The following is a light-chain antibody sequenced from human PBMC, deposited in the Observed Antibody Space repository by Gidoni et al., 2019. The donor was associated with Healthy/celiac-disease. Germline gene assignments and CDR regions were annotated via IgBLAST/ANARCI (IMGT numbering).Light chain of an antibody. V-gene: IGKV1-27*01. Sequence: DIQMTQSPSSLSASVGDRVTITCRASQGISNYLAWYQQKPGKVPKLLIYAASTLQSGVPSWFSGSGSGTDFTLTISSLQPEDVATYYCQKYNSALALTFGGGTKVEIK. CDR2: AAS. CDR3: QKYNSALALT. CDR1: QGISNY. J-gene: IGKJ4*01.